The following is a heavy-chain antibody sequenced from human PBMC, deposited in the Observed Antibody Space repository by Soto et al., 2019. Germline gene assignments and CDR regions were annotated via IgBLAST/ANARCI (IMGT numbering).Heavy chain of an antibody. CDR1: GGTFSSYA. CDR3: ARVLRYFDWPPAD. Sequence: SVKVSCKASGGTFSSYAISWVRQAPGQGLEWMGGIIPIFGTANYAQKFQGRVTITADESTSTAYMELSSLRSEDTAVYYCARVLRYFDWPPADWGQGTLVTVSS. D-gene: IGHD3-9*01. V-gene: IGHV1-69*13. CDR2: IIPIFGTA. J-gene: IGHJ4*02.